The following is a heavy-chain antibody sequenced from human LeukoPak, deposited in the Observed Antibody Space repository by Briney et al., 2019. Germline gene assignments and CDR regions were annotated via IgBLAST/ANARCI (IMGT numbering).Heavy chain of an antibody. V-gene: IGHV3-33*01. CDR2: IWYDGSNK. CDR1: GFTFSSYG. Sequence: GGSLRLSCAASGFTFSSYGMHWVRQAPGKGLEWVAVIWYDGSNKYYADSVKGRFTISRGNSKNTLYLQMNSLRAEDTAVYYCARGLYYYGSGSPSGYWGQGTLVTVSS. CDR3: ARGLYYYGSGSPSGY. D-gene: IGHD3-10*01. J-gene: IGHJ4*02.